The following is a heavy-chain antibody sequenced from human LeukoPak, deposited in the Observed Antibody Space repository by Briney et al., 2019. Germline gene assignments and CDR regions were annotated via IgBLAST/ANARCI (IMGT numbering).Heavy chain of an antibody. V-gene: IGHV3-15*01. Sequence: GGSRRLSCAASGLTFGNAWMSWVRQAPGKGLEWVARITSKTSGEATDYAAPVRGRITISRDDSKATLYLQMDSLETENTAIYYCTTYRYSYGSTGYSYFDYWGQGILVTVSS. CDR1: GLTFGNAW. CDR3: TTYRYSYGSTGYSYFDY. J-gene: IGHJ4*02. D-gene: IGHD3-22*01. CDR2: ITSKTSGEAT.